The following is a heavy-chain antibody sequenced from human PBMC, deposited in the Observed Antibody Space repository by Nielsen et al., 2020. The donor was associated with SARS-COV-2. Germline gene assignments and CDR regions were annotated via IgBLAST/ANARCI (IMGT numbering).Heavy chain of an antibody. D-gene: IGHD2/OR15-2a*01. CDR1: GYTFTDYY. Sequence: ASVKVSCKASGYTFTDYYIHWVRQAPGPGLEWMGRINPYRGDTNYAQKFQGTVTLTRDTSISTAYMELSRLRSDDTDVYYCARPGATYFPWGQGALVTVSA. J-gene: IGHJ5*02. V-gene: IGHV1-2*05. CDR3: ARPGATYFP. CDR2: INPYRGDT.